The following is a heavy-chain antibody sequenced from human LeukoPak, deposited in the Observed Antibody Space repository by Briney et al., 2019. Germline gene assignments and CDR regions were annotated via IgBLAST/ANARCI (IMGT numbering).Heavy chain of an antibody. CDR3: ARDPEDDWNGLDP. Sequence: GGSLRLSCAASGFTFSRYWMSWVRQAPGKGLEWVANINEDGSEKYHVDSVKGRFTISRDNAKNSLYLQMNSLRAEDTAVYYCARDPEDDWNGLDPRGQGTLVIVSS. CDR2: INEDGSEK. CDR1: GFTFSRYW. V-gene: IGHV3-7*01. J-gene: IGHJ5*02. D-gene: IGHD3-9*01.